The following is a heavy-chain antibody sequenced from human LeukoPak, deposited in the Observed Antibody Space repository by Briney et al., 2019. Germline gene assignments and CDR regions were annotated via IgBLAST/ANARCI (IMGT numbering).Heavy chain of an antibody. CDR3: ARAPRITMIVVVISDHDAFDI. CDR2: IKTDGSIA. J-gene: IGHJ3*02. D-gene: IGHD3-22*01. V-gene: IGHV3-74*01. CDR1: GFSFSFYW. Sequence: GGSLRLSCAASGFSFSFYWMHWVRQAPGKGPVWVSRIKTDGSIADYADSVKGRFTISRDNAKNTLYLQMNSLRAEDTAVYYCARAPRITMIVVVISDHDAFDIWGQGTMVTVSS.